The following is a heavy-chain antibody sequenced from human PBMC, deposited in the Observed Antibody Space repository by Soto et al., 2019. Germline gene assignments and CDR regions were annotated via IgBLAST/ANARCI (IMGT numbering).Heavy chain of an antibody. CDR1: GFTFSSYG. CDR3: AKDRKGIAAAGPDY. CDR2: ISYDGSNK. J-gene: IGHJ4*02. D-gene: IGHD6-13*01. Sequence: LRLSCAASGFTFSSYGMHLVRQAPGKGLEWVAVISYDGSNKYYADSVKGRFTISRDNSKNTLYLQMNSLRAEDTAVYYCAKDRKGIAAAGPDYWGQGTLVNVSS. V-gene: IGHV3-30*18.